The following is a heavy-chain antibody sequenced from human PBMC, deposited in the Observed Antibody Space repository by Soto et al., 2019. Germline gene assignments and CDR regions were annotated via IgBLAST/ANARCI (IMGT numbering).Heavy chain of an antibody. V-gene: IGHV3-30*18. CDR3: AKDRRYLLWA. Sequence: QVQLVESGGGVVQPGRSLRLSCAASGFTFSSYGMHWVRQAPGKGLESVAVISYDGSNKYYADSVKGRFTISRDNSKNTLYLQMNSLRAEDTAVYYCAKDRRYLLWAWGQGTLVTVSS. J-gene: IGHJ5*02. CDR2: ISYDGSNK. D-gene: IGHD1-20*01. CDR1: GFTFSSYG.